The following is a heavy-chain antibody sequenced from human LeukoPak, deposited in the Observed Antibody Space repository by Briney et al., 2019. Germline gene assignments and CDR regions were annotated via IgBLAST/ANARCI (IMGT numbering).Heavy chain of an antibody. D-gene: IGHD4-11*01. CDR1: GFTFSSYS. CDR3: ARRHDYSNYPDY. V-gene: IGHV3-21*01. J-gene: IGHJ4*02. Sequence: PGGSLRLSCAASGFTFSSYSMNWVRQAPGKGLEWVSSISSSSSYIYYADSVKGRFTISRDNAKNSLYLQMNGLRAEDTAVYYCARRHDYSNYPDYWGQGTLVTVSS. CDR2: ISSSSSYI.